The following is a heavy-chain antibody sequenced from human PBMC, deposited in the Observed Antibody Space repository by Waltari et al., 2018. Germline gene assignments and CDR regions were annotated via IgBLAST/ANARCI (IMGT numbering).Heavy chain of an antibody. Sequence: EVQLVQSGAEVKKPGESLRISCEGSGYDFSTYWSTWVRHMPGKGLEWMGRIDPSDSYTNYSPSFRGHVTISVDRAINTAYSQWSGLRASDTAIYYCARTSTRDFYYMDDWGKGTTVTVSS. CDR2: IDPSDSYT. J-gene: IGHJ6*03. V-gene: IGHV5-10-1*01. D-gene: IGHD1-1*01. CDR1: GYDFSTYW. CDR3: ARTSTRDFYYMDD.